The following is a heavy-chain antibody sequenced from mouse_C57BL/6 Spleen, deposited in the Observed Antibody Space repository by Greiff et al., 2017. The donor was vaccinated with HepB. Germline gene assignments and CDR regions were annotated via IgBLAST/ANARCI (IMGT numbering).Heavy chain of an antibody. D-gene: IGHD2-4*01. CDR3: ARHGDYDFAY. Sequence: DVQLVESGGDLVKPGGSLKLSCAASGFTFSSYGMSWVRQTPDKRLEWVATISSGGSYTYYPDSVKGRFTISRDNAKNTLYLQMSSLKSEDTAMYYCARHGDYDFAYWGQGTLVTVSA. J-gene: IGHJ3*01. V-gene: IGHV5-6*01. CDR2: ISSGGSYT. CDR1: GFTFSSYG.